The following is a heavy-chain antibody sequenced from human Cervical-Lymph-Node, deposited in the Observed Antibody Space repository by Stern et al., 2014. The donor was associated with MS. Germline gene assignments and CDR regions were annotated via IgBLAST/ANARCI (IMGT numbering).Heavy chain of an antibody. CDR1: GFTFSSYS. J-gene: IGHJ4*02. Sequence: EVQLVQSGGGLVKPGGSLRLSCAASGFTFSSYSMNWVRQAPGKGLEWVSSISSSSSYIYYADSVKGRFTISRDNAKNSLYLQMNSLRAEDTAVYYCARGTRNFWGFDFDWFHWGQGTLVTVSS. CDR2: ISSSSSYI. CDR3: ARGTRNFWGFDFDWFH. V-gene: IGHV3-21*01. D-gene: IGHD3-9*01.